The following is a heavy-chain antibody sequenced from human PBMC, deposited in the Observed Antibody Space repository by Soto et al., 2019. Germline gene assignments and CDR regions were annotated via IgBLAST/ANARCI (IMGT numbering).Heavy chain of an antibody. D-gene: IGHD1-20*01. Sequence: SETLSLTCTVSGGSISSYYWSWIRQPPGKGLEWIGYIYYSGSTNYNPSLKSRVTISVDTSKNQFSLKLSSVTAADTAVYYCARDGNNHRKSEDYYYYMDVWGKGTTVTVSS. J-gene: IGHJ6*03. CDR3: ARDGNNHRKSEDYYYYMDV. CDR2: IYYSGST. CDR1: GGSISSYY. V-gene: IGHV4-59*01.